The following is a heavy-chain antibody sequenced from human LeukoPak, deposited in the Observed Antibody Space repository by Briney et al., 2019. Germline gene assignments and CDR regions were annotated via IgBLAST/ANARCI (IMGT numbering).Heavy chain of an antibody. Sequence: SGTLSLTCAVYGGSFSGYYWSWIRQPPGKGLEWIGEINHSGSTNYNPSLKSRVTISVDTSKNQFSLKLSSVTAADTAVYYCARAHLNDFWSGYYHEISYFDYWGQGTLVTVSS. CDR3: ARAHLNDFWSGYYHEISYFDY. CDR1: GGSFSGYY. J-gene: IGHJ4*02. CDR2: INHSGST. D-gene: IGHD3-3*01. V-gene: IGHV4-34*01.